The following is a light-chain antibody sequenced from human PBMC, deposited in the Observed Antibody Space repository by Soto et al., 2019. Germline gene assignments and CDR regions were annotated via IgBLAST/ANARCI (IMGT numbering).Light chain of an antibody. J-gene: IGLJ1*01. CDR3: CSSAPESTYV. V-gene: IGLV2-23*01. Sequence: QSVLAQPPSVSVSPGHSITISRTGTSSDVGAYDSVAWYQQPPHKAPHLIIYKGTQRPSGVSNRFSGSTSGNAASLTISGVQADDEADYFCCSSAPESTYVCGTGTKVTVL. CDR2: KGT. CDR1: SSDVGAYDS.